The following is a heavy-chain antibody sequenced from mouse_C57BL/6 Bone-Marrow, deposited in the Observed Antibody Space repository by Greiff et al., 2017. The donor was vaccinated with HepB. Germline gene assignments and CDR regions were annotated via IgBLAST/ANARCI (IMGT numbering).Heavy chain of an antibody. CDR2: ISYDGSN. J-gene: IGHJ1*03. D-gene: IGHD2-3*01. V-gene: IGHV3-6*01. CDR1: GYSITSGYY. Sequence: EVKLLESGPGLVKPSPSLSLTCSVTGYSITSGYYWNWIRQFPGNKLEWMGYISYDGSNNYNPSLKNRISITRDTSKNQLFLKLNSVTTEDTATYYCARVDGYPWYFDVWGTGTTVTVSS. CDR3: ARVDGYPWYFDV.